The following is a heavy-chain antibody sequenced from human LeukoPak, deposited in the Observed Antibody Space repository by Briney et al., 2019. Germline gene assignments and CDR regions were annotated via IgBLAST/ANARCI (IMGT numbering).Heavy chain of an antibody. J-gene: IGHJ5*02. CDR1: GCTFTGDQ. Sequence: ASVKVSCKASGCTFTGDQIYWLRQAPGQGLEWVGWINPSSGDTLYEEKFQGRVTMTRDKSISSAYMELSSLRSDDTAVYYCARKSAGFLTAWGQGTLVTVSS. CDR3: ARKSAGFLTA. CDR2: INPSSGDT. D-gene: IGHD2/OR15-2a*01. V-gene: IGHV1-2*02.